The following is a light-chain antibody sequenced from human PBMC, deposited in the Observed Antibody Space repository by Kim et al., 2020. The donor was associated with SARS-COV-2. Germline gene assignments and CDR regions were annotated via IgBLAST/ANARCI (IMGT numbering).Light chain of an antibody. CDR1: HDIGEW. J-gene: IGKJ1*01. Sequence: DIQMTQSPSTLSPSLGDRVTITCRASHDIGEWLAWYQQKPGKAPQLLIYDATTLQTGVPSRFSGSGSRTEFTLTISSLQPDDSATYYCQQYNSYVWTFGRGTKVDIK. V-gene: IGKV1-5*01. CDR3: QQYNSYVWT. CDR2: DAT.